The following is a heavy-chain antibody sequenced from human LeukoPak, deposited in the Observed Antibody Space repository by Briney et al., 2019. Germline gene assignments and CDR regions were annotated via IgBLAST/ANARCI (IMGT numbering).Heavy chain of an antibody. J-gene: IGHJ6*04. CDR3: ARTYGSGSYSYYGMDV. Sequence: GGSLRLSCAASGFTFSSYAMSWVRQAPGKGLEWVSAISGSGGSTYYADSVKGRFTISRDNSKNTLYLQMNSLRAEDTAVYYCARTYGSGSYSYYGMDVWGKGTTVTVSS. V-gene: IGHV3-23*01. D-gene: IGHD3-10*01. CDR2: ISGSGGST. CDR1: GFTFSSYA.